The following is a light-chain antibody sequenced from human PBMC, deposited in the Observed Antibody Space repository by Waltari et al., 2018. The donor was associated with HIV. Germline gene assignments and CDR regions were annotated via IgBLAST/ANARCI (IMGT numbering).Light chain of an antibody. J-gene: IGLJ3*02. CDR1: NSDIGAYDY. CDR3: SSNAGTTINV. CDR2: EVT. V-gene: IGLV2-14*01. Sequence: QSVLTQPASVSGSPGQSITISCTGTNSDIGAYDYVSWYQQHPDKTPKLLIYEVTIRSAGIYYCFAGTKSGNTALMIICGLQEEEEAYYYSSSNAGTTINVFGGGTRLTVL.